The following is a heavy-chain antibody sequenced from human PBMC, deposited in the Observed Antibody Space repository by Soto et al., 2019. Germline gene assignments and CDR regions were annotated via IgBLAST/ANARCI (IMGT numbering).Heavy chain of an antibody. J-gene: IGHJ6*02. CDR1: GGSISSYY. D-gene: IGHD4-4*01. CDR2: IYTSGST. CDR3: ARGQSNVVYPYYYYYGMDV. V-gene: IGHV4-4*07. Sequence: QVQLQESGPGLVKPSETLSLTCTVSGGSISSYYWSWIRQPAGKGLEWIGRIYTSGSTNYNPSLKSRFTMSVDTSKNQFSLKLSAVTAADTAVYYCARGQSNVVYPYYYYYGMDVWGQGTTVTVSS.